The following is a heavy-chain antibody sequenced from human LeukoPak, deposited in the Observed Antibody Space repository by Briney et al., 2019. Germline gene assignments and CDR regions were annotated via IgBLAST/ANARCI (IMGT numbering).Heavy chain of an antibody. CDR2: IYYSGST. CDR3: ARGWEVAGFDY. CDR1: GGSVSSGSYY. D-gene: IGHD6-19*01. J-gene: IGHJ4*02. V-gene: IGHV4-61*01. Sequence: SETLSLTCTVSGGSVSSGSYYWSWIRQPPGKGLEWIGYIYYSGSTNYNPSLKSRVTISVDTSKNQFSLKLSSVTAADTAVYYCARGWEVAGFDYWGQGTLVTVSS.